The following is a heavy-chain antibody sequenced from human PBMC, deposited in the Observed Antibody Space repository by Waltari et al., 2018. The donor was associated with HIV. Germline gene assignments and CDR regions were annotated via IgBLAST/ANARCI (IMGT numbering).Heavy chain of an antibody. CDR1: GYTFTDNY. CDR3: ARGGASTTPRDYNYYGLDV. V-gene: IGHV1-2*02. CDR2: INPKRGGT. Sequence: QVELVQSGAEVKKPGASVKHSCKASGYTFTDNYIHWVRQAPGHGLGWMGWINPKRGGTKHAQKFQGRVTITRDTAMGTVYIEVSRLTSDDTAVYYCARGGASTTPRDYNYYGLDVWGQGTTVTVSS. J-gene: IGHJ6*02. D-gene: IGHD2-2*01.